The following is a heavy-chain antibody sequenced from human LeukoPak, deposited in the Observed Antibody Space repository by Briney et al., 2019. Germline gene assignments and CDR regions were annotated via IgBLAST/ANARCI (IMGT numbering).Heavy chain of an antibody. J-gene: IGHJ4*02. Sequence: SETLSLTCSVSGGSISSFYWSWIRQPPGKGLEWVGYIYDSGTTNYNPSLKSRVTISVDTSKNQFSLKLSYVTAADTAVYYCARGLRFLEWSTFDYWGQGTLVTVSS. D-gene: IGHD3-3*01. CDR2: IYDSGTT. V-gene: IGHV4-59*08. CDR1: GGSISSFY. CDR3: ARGLRFLEWSTFDY.